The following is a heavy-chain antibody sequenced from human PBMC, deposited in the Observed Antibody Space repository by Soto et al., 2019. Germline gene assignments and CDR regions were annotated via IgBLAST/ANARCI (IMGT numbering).Heavy chain of an antibody. CDR1: GFTFSSYS. Sequence: GGSLRLSCAASGFTFSSYSMNWVRQAPGKGLEWVSSISSSSSYIYYADSVKGRFTISRDNAKNSLYLQMNSLRAEDTAVYYCARDRTPTGYSSGRYERYYFDYWGQGNLVTVSS. D-gene: IGHD6-13*01. CDR2: ISSSSSYI. CDR3: ARDRTPTGYSSGRYERYYFDY. J-gene: IGHJ4*02. V-gene: IGHV3-21*01.